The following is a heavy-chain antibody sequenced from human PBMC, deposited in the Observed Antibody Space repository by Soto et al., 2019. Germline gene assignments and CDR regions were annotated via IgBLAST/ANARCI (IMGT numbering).Heavy chain of an antibody. V-gene: IGHV3-23*01. CDR3: AKGEVPAASDGYYFDY. CDR2: ISGSGGST. Sequence: VGSLRLSCAASGFTFSSYAMSWVRQAPGKGLEWVSAISGSGGSTYYADSVKGRFTISRDNSKNTLYLQMNSLRAEDTAVYYCAKGEVPAASDGYYFDYWGQGTLVTVSS. D-gene: IGHD2-2*01. J-gene: IGHJ4*02. CDR1: GFTFSSYA.